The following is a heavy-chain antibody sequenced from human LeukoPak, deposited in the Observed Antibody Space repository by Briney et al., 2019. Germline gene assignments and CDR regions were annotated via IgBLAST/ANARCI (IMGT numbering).Heavy chain of an antibody. D-gene: IGHD2-2*01. CDR2: IYYSGST. CDR1: GGSISSYY. V-gene: IGHV4-59*01. CDR3: ARETDIVVVPAASD. J-gene: IGHJ4*02. Sequence: SETLSLTCTVSGGSISSYYWSWIRQPPGKGLEWIGYIYYSGSTNYNPSLKSRVTISVDTSKNQFSLKLSSVTAADTAVYYCARETDIVVVPAASDWGQGTLVTVSS.